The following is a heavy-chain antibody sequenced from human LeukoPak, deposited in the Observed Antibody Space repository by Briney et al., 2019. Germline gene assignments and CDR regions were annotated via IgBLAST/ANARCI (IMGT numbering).Heavy chain of an antibody. V-gene: IGHV3-23*01. J-gene: IGHJ4*02. Sequence: GGSLRLSCAASGFTFSNFAMSWVRQSPGRGLEWVSPISASGDTIYYADSMKGRFTISRDNSKSTLYLQMNSLRAEDTALYYCARRSGGAVAGNPCDYWGQGALVTVSS. CDR3: ARRSGGAVAGNPCDY. CDR1: GFTFSNFA. CDR2: ISASGDTI. D-gene: IGHD6-19*01.